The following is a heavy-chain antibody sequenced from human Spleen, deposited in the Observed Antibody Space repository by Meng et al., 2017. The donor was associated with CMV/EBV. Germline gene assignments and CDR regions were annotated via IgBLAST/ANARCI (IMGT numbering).Heavy chain of an antibody. V-gene: IGHV4-34*01. CDR3: ARYAWHSMMPFDY. Sequence: QLQEPGSGLLKPSRTLHLTGAVYGGSFIGYYWSWSRQPPGKGLEWIGEINHSGSTNYNPSLKSRVTISVDTSKNQFSLKLSSVTAADTAVYYCARYAWHSMMPFDYWGQGTLVTVSS. J-gene: IGHJ4*02. CDR2: INHSGST. CDR1: GGSFIGYY. D-gene: IGHD3-22*01.